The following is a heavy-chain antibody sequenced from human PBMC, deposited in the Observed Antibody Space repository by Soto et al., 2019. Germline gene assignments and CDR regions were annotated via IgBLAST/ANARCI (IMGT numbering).Heavy chain of an antibody. D-gene: IGHD1-26*01. CDR1: GFTFDDYG. J-gene: IGHJ4*02. CDR3: VRGASLNFDY. Sequence: AVGSLRLSCAASGFTFDDYGMSWARQAPGKGLEWVSGVNWNGGSTGYADSVKGRFTISRDNAKNSLYLQMNSLRAEDTAFYYCVRGASLNFDYWGQGTLVTVSS. CDR2: VNWNGGST. V-gene: IGHV3-20*04.